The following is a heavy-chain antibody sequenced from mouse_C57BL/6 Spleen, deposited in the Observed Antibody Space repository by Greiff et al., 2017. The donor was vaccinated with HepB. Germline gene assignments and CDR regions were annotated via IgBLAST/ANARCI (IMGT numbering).Heavy chain of an antibody. J-gene: IGHJ2*01. CDR3: AVYSYFDY. Sequence: QVQLQQPGAELVRPGTSVKLSCKASGYTFTSYWMHWVKQRPGQGLEWIGVIDPSDSYTNYNQKFKGKATLTVDTSSSTAYMQLSSLTSEASAVYYCAVYSYFDYWGQGTTLTVSS. CDR2: IDPSDSYT. CDR1: GYTFTSYW. D-gene: IGHD2-1*01. V-gene: IGHV1-59*01.